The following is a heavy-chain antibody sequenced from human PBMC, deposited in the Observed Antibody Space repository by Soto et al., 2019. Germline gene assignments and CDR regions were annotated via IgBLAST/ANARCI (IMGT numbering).Heavy chain of an antibody. V-gene: IGHV1-3*01. CDR1: GYTFTNYG. D-gene: IGHD5-18*01. CDR3: ARDGVRIQPRKGWYFDL. CDR2: INAGNGHT. J-gene: IGHJ2*01. Sequence: QVHLAQSGAEVKKPGASVKLSCKASGYTFTNYGIHWVRQAPGQRLEWMGWINAGNGHTKYPQKFQGRVTITRDTSASTAYMQLSSLTSEDTAVYYCARDGVRIQPRKGWYFDLWGRGTLVTVSS.